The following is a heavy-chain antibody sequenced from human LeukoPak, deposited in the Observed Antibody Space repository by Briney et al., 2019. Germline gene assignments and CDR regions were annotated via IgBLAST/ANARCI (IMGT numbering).Heavy chain of an antibody. CDR3: AKDLRVGATYFDY. Sequence: GGSLRLSCAASGFTFSGDYMSWIRQAPGKGLEWVSYISSSGSSTAYADSVKGRFTISRDNAKNSLFLQMNSLRAEDTAVYYCAKDLRVGATYFDYWGQGTLVTVSS. V-gene: IGHV3-11*01. J-gene: IGHJ4*02. CDR2: ISSSGSST. D-gene: IGHD1-26*01. CDR1: GFTFSGDY.